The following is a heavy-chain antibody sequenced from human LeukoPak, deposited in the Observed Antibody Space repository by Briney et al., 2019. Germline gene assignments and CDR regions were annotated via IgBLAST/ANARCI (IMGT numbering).Heavy chain of an antibody. D-gene: IGHD3-10*01. CDR3: AREWFGELGNWFDP. J-gene: IGHJ5*02. V-gene: IGHV4-59*12. CDR2: IYYSGST. CDR1: GGSISSYY. Sequence: PSETLSLTCTVSGGSISSYYWSWIRQPPGKGLEWIGYIYYSGSTNYNPSLKSRVTMSVDTSKNQFSLKLSSVTAADTAVYYCAREWFGELGNWFDPWGQGTLVTVSS.